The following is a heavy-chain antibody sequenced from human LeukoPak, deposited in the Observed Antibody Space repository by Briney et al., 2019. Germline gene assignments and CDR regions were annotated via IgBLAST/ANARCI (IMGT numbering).Heavy chain of an antibody. V-gene: IGHV1-2*02. CDR2: INPNSGGT. CDR1: GYTFTGYY. J-gene: IGHJ5*02. D-gene: IGHD1-1*01. Sequence: GASVKVSCKASGYTFTGYYMHWVRQAPGQGLEWMGWINPNSGGTNYAQKFQGRVTMTRDTSISTAYMELSRLRSDDTAVYYCARDPMSFSTTGTNWFDPWGQGTLVTVSS. CDR3: ARDPMSFSTTGTNWFDP.